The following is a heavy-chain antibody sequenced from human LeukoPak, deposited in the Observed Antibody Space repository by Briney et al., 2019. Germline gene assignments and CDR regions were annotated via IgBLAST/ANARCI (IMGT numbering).Heavy chain of an antibody. CDR2: ISYDGSNK. J-gene: IGHJ3*02. Sequence: GRSLRLSCAASGFTFSSYAMHWVRQAPGKGLEWVAVISYDGSNKYYADSMKGRFTISRDNSKNTLYLQMNSLRAEDTAVYYCASNSDGYNPADAFDIWGQGTMVTVSS. V-gene: IGHV3-30*01. CDR1: GFTFSSYA. D-gene: IGHD5-24*01. CDR3: ASNSDGYNPADAFDI.